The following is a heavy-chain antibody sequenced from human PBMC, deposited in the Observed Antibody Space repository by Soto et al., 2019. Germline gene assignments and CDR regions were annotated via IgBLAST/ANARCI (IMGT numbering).Heavy chain of an antibody. CDR1: GFTFSSYA. Sequence: EVQLLGSGGGLVQPGGSLRLSCATSGFTFSSYAMSWVRQAPGKGLEWVSGVSGSRSRTHYAASGKGLFTISRDNSNNTLYLQMNSLRAEDTAVYFCAKTVEAAGTGNWGQGTLVSVS. CDR2: VSGSRSRT. J-gene: IGHJ4*02. CDR3: AKTVEAAGTGN. D-gene: IGHD6-13*01. V-gene: IGHV3-23*01.